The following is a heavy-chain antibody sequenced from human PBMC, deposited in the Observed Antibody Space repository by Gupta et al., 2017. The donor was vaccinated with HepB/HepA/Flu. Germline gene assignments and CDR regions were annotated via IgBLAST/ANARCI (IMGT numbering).Heavy chain of an antibody. CDR3: AKEMSFARDY. J-gene: IGHJ4*02. Sequence: EVQLVESGGGLVQPGGSLRLACVGSGFSFSMSWVSWVRQVPGKGLEWVANIKEDSREKNYVDSVEGRFTISRDNTKNSMYLQMDSLRVEDTAIYYCAKEMSFARDYWGQGILVTVSS. V-gene: IGHV3-7*01. CDR1: GFSFSMSW. CDR2: IKEDSREK.